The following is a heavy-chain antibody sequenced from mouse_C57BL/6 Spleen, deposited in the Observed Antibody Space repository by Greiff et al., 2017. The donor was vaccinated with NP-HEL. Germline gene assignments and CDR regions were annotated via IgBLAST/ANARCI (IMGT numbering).Heavy chain of an antibody. CDR1: GFTFSSYG. V-gene: IGHV5-6*01. J-gene: IGHJ3*01. Sequence: EVQLVESGGDLVKPGGSLKLSCAASGFTFSSYGMSWVRQTPDKRLEWVATISSGGSYTYYPDSVKGRFTISRDNAKNTLYRQMSSLKSEDTAMYYCARQGSDFFAYWGQGTLVTVSA. CDR2: ISSGGSYT. CDR3: ARQGSDFFAY.